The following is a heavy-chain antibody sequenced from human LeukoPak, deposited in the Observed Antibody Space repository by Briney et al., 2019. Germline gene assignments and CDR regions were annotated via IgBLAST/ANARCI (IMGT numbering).Heavy chain of an antibody. D-gene: IGHD6-19*01. J-gene: IGHJ4*02. CDR2: ITGSGART. V-gene: IGHV3-23*01. Sequence: PGGSLRLSCAASGFTFSNYAMSWVRQAPGKGLKWVSAITGSGARTYYADSVKGRFTLSRDNSKNTLYLQMNSLRAEDTAVYYCARWASSEAVAGNSGFDYWGQGTLVTVSS. CDR1: GFTFSNYA. CDR3: ARWASSEAVAGNSGFDY.